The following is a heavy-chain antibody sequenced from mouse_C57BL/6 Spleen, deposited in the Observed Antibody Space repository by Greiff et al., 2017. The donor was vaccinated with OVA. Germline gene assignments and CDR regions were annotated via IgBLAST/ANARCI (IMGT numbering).Heavy chain of an antibody. CDR2: IDPSDSYT. J-gene: IGHJ3*01. V-gene: IGHV1-69*01. D-gene: IGHD1-1*01. CDR1: GYTFTSYW. Sequence: QVQLQQPGAELVMPGASVKLSCKASGYTFTSYWMHWVKQRPGQGLEWIGAIDPSDSYTNYNQKFKGKSTLTVDKSSSTAYMQLSSLTSEDSAVYYCARTADYYGSSQAWIAYWGQGTLVTVSA. CDR3: ARTADYYGSSQAWIAY.